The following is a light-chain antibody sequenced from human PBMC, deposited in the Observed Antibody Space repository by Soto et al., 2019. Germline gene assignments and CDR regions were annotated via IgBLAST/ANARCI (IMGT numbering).Light chain of an antibody. J-gene: IGKJ1*01. CDR2: GAS. Sequence: IVLTQSPGTLSLSPGERATLSCRASQSVGASFLAWYQQNPGQAPRLLIYGASVRATGIPDRFSGSGSRTDFTLIISRLVPEDFGVYFCQQYGTSPWTFGQGTKVEI. CDR1: QSVGASF. V-gene: IGKV3-20*01. CDR3: QQYGTSPWT.